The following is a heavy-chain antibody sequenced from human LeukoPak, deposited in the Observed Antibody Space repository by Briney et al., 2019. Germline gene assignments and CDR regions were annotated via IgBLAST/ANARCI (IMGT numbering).Heavy chain of an antibody. CDR2: IYYSGST. CDR1: GGSISSYY. Sequence: SETLSLACTVSGGSISSYYWSWIRQPPGKGLEWIGYIYYSGSTNYNPSLKSRVTISVDTSKNQFSLKLSSVTAADTAVYYCARHRLYCSGGSCYSPLYYYYGMDVWGQGTTVTVSS. CDR3: ARHRLYCSGGSCYSPLYYYYGMDV. V-gene: IGHV4-59*08. J-gene: IGHJ6*02. D-gene: IGHD2-15*01.